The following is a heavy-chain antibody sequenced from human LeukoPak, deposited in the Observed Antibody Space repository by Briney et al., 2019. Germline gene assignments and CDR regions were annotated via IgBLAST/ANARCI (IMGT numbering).Heavy chain of an antibody. CDR2: INPNSGGT. CDR3: ARRLAAAGLDDAFDI. CDR1: AYTFTDYY. V-gene: IGHV1-2*02. D-gene: IGHD6-13*01. Sequence: ASVKVSCKASAYTFTDYYIHWVRQAPGQGLEWMGWINPNSGGTHYAQNFQGRVTMTRDTSISTAYMELSSLRSEDTAVYYCARRLAAAGLDDAFDIWGQGTMVTVSS. J-gene: IGHJ3*02.